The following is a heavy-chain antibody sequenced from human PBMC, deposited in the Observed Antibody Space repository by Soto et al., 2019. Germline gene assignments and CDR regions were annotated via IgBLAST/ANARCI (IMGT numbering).Heavy chain of an antibody. J-gene: IGHJ6*02. CDR2: INTDGLS. CDR3: ARVPVAVAATEDYYGLDV. D-gene: IGHD2-15*01. Sequence: PSETLSLTCSVSGVSITSYYWSWIRQSAGGGLEWMGRINTDGLSTYSPSFKSRLTMSLGTSKNQVSLRLISVTAADTAVYFCARVPVAVAATEDYYGLDVWGQGTTVTVSS. CDR1: GVSITSYY. V-gene: IGHV4-4*07.